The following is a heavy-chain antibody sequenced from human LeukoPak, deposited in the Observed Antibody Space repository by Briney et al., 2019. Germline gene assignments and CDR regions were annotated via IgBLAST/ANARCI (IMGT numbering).Heavy chain of an antibody. CDR2: IYSGAST. J-gene: IGHJ4*02. Sequence: GGSLRLSCAASGLTVSRKYMSWVRQAPGKGLEWVSVIYSGASTYYADSVKGRFTISRDNSKNTLYLQMNSLRAEDTAVYYCARANDFWSGYYTPQAPYFDYWGQGTLVTVSS. V-gene: IGHV3-53*01. D-gene: IGHD3-3*01. CDR1: GLTVSRKY. CDR3: ARANDFWSGYYTPQAPYFDY.